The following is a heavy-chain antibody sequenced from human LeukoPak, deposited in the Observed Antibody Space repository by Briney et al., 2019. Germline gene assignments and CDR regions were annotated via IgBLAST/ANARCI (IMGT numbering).Heavy chain of an antibody. D-gene: IGHD6-19*01. Sequence: PGGSLRLSCAASGFTFSTTAMSWVRQAPGKGLEWVSAISASGDGTFCADSVKGRFTISRDNSKNTLYLQMNSLRAEDTAVYYCARVAVAGLDYYYYGMDVWGQGTTVTVSS. CDR3: ARVAVAGLDYYYYGMDV. J-gene: IGHJ6*02. V-gene: IGHV3-23*01. CDR1: GFTFSTTA. CDR2: ISASGDGT.